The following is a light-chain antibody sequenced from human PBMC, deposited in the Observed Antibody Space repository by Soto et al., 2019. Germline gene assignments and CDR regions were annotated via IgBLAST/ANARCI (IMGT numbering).Light chain of an antibody. CDR3: QQRSDWPIT. J-gene: IGKJ5*01. CDR2: GAS. V-gene: IGKV3D-15*01. Sequence: EIVMTQSPATLSVSPGERATLSCRASQSVSIDLAWYQQKPGQAPRLLIYGASSRATGIPDRFSGSGSGTEFTLTISRLQSEDFAVYYCQQRSDWPITFGQGTRLE. CDR1: QSVSID.